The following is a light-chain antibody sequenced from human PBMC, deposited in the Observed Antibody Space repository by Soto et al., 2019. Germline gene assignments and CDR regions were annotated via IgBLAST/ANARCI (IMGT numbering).Light chain of an antibody. CDR2: SNN. CDR1: SSDIGRNT. V-gene: IGLV1-44*01. J-gene: IGLJ3*02. Sequence: QSVLTQPPSASATPGQGGTISCSGGSSDIGRNTVNWYRQVPGTAPEILSYSNNQRPSGVPARFSASKSGTSASLAISGLQSEDEADYYCAAWIDRLNGVVFGRGTKLTVL. CDR3: AAWIDRLNGVV.